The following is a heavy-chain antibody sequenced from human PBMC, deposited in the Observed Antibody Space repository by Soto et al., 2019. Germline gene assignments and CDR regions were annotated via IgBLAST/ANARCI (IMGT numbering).Heavy chain of an antibody. D-gene: IGHD1-1*01. CDR3: ATGTRRES. Sequence: QVQLVQSGAEVKKPGVSVNISCKASGYTFTSYAIHWVRLAPGQRPEWMGWINGGDGNTKYSPKFQGRVTITRDTTASTAYMELSSLRSEDTAVYHCATGTRRESWGQGSLVTVSS. J-gene: IGHJ5*02. V-gene: IGHV1-3*01. CDR2: INGGDGNT. CDR1: GYTFTSYA.